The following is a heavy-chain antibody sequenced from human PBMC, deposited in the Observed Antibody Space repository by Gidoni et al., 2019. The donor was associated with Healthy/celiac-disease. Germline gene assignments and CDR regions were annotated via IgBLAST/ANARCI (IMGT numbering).Heavy chain of an antibody. V-gene: IGHV1-46*01. Sequence: QVQLVQSGAEVKKPGASVKVSCKASGYTFTSYYMHWVRQAPGQGLEWMGIINPSGGSTSYAQKFQGRVTMTRDTSTSTVYMELSSLRSEDTAVYYCARGEGSGYDYALYFDYWGQGTLVTVSS. D-gene: IGHD5-12*01. CDR3: ARGEGSGYDYALYFDY. CDR1: GYTFTSYY. CDR2: INPSGGST. J-gene: IGHJ4*02.